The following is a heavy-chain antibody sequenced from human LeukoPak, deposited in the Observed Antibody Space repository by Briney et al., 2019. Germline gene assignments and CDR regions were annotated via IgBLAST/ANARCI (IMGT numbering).Heavy chain of an antibody. V-gene: IGHV6-1*01. D-gene: IGHD1-26*01. J-gene: IGHJ4*02. CDR3: ARILHEYPRTFDY. CDR1: GDSVSTNSVA. CDR2: TYYRSKWYY. Sequence: SQTLSLTSAISGDSVSTNSVAWNWIRQSPSKGLEWLGRTYYRSKWYYDYAVSVKSRLTINPDTPKTQFSLQLNSVTPEDTGVYFCARILHEYPRTFDYWGQGTLVTVSS.